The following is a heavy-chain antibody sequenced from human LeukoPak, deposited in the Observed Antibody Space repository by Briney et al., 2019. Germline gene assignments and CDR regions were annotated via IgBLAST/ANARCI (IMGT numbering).Heavy chain of an antibody. CDR1: GFTFSSYG. CDR3: ASGLELDY. V-gene: IGHV3-7*03. Sequence: PGGSLRLSCATSGFTFSSYGMSWARQAPGKGLEWVANIKQDGSEKNYVDSVKGRFTISRDNAKNSLYLQMNSLRAEDTAVYYCASGLELDYWGQGTLVTVSS. CDR2: IKQDGSEK. J-gene: IGHJ4*02.